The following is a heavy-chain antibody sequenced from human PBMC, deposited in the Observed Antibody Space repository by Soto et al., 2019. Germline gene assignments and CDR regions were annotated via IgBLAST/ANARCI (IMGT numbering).Heavy chain of an antibody. V-gene: IGHV3-73*01. CDR2: IRSKANSYAT. D-gene: IGHD4-17*01. CDR1: GFTFSGSA. CDR3: TRQDYGEDDGSFDI. J-gene: IGHJ3*02. Sequence: HPGGSLRLSCAASGFTFSGSAMHWVRQASGKGLEWVGRIRSKANSYATAYAASVKGRFTISRDDSKNTAYLQMNSLKTEDTAVYYCTRQDYGEDDGSFDIWGQGTMVTVS.